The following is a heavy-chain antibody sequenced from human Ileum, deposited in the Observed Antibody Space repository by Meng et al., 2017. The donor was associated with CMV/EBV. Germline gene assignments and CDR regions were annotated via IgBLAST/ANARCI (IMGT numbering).Heavy chain of an antibody. CDR2: IYHTGTT. D-gene: IGHD5-18*01. J-gene: IGHJ5*01. CDR3: ARTGDRVYTYGYNNYFDP. Sequence: SETLSLTCTVSGDSISSGYYWGWIRQPPGKGLEWVGSIYHTGTTYYNPSLKSRVTISVDTSKNQSSLKLSSVTAADTAVYYYARTGDRVYTYGYNNYFDPWGQGTMVTVSS. CDR1: GDSISSGYY. V-gene: IGHV4-38-2*02.